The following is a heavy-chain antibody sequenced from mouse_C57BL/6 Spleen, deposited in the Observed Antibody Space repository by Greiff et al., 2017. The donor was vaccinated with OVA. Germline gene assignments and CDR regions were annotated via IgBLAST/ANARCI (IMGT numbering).Heavy chain of an antibody. Sequence: VKLMESGPELVKPGASVKISCKASGYAFSSSWMNWVKQRPGKGLEWIGRIYPGDGDTNYNGKFKGKATLTADKSSSTAYMQLSSLTSEDSAVYFCARGDYGYDRGYFDYWGQGTTLTVSS. CDR3: ARGDYGYDRGYFDY. CDR2: IYPGDGDT. CDR1: GYAFSSSW. D-gene: IGHD2-2*01. V-gene: IGHV1-82*01. J-gene: IGHJ2*01.